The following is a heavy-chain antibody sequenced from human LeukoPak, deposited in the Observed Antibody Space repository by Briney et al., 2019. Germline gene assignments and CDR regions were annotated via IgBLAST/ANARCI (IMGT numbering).Heavy chain of an antibody. D-gene: IGHD6-13*01. J-gene: IGHJ4*02. CDR2: INPSGGST. CDR1: GYTFTSYY. V-gene: IGHV1-46*01. CDR3: ARDRAAAGAGLYYFDY. Sequence: GASVKVSCKASGYTFTSYYMHWVRQAPGQGLEWMGIINPSGGSTSYAQKFQGRVTMTRDTSTSTVYMELSSLRSEDTAVYYCARDRAAAGAGLYYFDYWGQGTLVTVSS.